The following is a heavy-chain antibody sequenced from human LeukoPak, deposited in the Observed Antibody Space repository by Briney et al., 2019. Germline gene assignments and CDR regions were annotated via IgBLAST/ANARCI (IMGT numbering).Heavy chain of an antibody. D-gene: IGHD3-10*01. Sequence: SETLSLTCAVYGGSFSGYYWSWIRQPPGNGLEWIGYIYHSGSTYYNPSLKSRVNISVDRSKNQFSLKLSSVTAADTAVYYCARGITMVRGVQGFFDYWGQGTLVTVSS. V-gene: IGHV4-34*01. J-gene: IGHJ4*02. CDR3: ARGITMVRGVQGFFDY. CDR1: GGSFSGYY. CDR2: IYHSGST.